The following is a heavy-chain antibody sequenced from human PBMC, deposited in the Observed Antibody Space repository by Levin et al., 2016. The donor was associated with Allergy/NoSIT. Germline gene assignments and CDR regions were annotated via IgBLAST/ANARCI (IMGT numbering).Heavy chain of an antibody. CDR1: GFTFSDYY. D-gene: IGHD3-10*01. Sequence: GESLKISCAASGFTFSDYYMSWTRQAPGKGLEWVSKISSSSDYTNYADSVKGRFTVSRDNAKNSLYLQMNSLRAEDTAVYYCARDLAYGSGPWGQGTLVTVSS. CDR3: ARDLAYGSGP. V-gene: IGHV3-11*05. CDR2: ISSSSDYT. J-gene: IGHJ4*02.